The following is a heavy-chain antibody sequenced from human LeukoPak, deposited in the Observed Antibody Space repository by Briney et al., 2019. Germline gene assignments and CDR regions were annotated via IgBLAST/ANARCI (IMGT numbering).Heavy chain of an antibody. J-gene: IGHJ4*02. CDR2: IGPTGSDR. D-gene: IGHD1-14*01. Sequence: GGSLRLSCTASGLTFSTSVFNWVRQAPGKGLEWVASIGPTGSDRYHADSIKGRCTISRDNANNFLYLQMNSLRAEDTAVYYCATETNGRHYDYWGQGTLLTVSS. CDR1: GLTFSTSV. V-gene: IGHV3-21*06. CDR3: ATETNGRHYDY.